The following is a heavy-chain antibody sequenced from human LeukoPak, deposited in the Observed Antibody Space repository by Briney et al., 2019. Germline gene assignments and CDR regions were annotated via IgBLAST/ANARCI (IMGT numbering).Heavy chain of an antibody. Sequence: GASVKVSCKASGYTFTSYNMHWVRQAPGQGLEWMGIINPSGGSTSYAQRFQGRVTMTRDKPTSTVYMELSSLRSEDTAVYYCARGDGGNGGGVDYWGQGILVTVSS. D-gene: IGHD4-23*01. CDR2: INPSGGST. CDR1: GYTFTSYN. J-gene: IGHJ4*02. V-gene: IGHV1-46*01. CDR3: ARGDGGNGGGVDY.